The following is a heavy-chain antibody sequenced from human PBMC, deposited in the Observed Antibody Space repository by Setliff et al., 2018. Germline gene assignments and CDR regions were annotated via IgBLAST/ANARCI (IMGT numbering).Heavy chain of an antibody. CDR2: IYGTGST. D-gene: IGHD1-1*01. CDR3: ARTGTYRYFDY. CDR1: GGSVGNSHYY. J-gene: IGHJ4*02. Sequence: SETLSLTCTVSGGSVGNSHYYWSWIRQPAERGLEWIGHIYGTGSTSYNPSLKSRVTISVDTSKNQFSLNLSSVTAADTAVYYCARTGTYRYFDYWGRGTLVTVSS. V-gene: IGHV4-61*10.